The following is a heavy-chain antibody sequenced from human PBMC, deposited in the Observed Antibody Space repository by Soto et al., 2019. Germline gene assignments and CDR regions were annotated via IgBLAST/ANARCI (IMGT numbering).Heavy chain of an antibody. CDR1: GYTFTSYD. J-gene: IGHJ5*02. CDR2: MNPNSGNT. CDR3: ARGLPSRLRLVWFDP. Sequence: ASVKVSCKASGYTFTSYDINWVRQATGQGLEWMGWMNPNSGNTGYAQKFQGRVTMTRNTSISTAYMELSSLRSEDTAVYYCARGLPSRLRLVWFDPWGQGTLVTVSS. D-gene: IGHD2-2*01. V-gene: IGHV1-8*01.